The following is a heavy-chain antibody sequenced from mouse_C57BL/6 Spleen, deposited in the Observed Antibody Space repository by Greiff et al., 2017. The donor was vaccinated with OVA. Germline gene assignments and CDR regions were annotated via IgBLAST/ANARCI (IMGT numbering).Heavy chain of an antibody. Sequence: QVQLQQSGPGLVAPSQSLSITCTVSGFSLTSYAISWVRQPPGKGLEWLGVIWTGGGTNYNSALKSRLSISQDHSKSQFFLKMNSLQTDDTAMYYCARKDYSNDWYFDVWGTGTTVTVSS. CDR2: IWTGGGT. V-gene: IGHV2-9-1*01. CDR1: GFSLTSYA. D-gene: IGHD2-5*01. CDR3: ARKDYSNDWYFDV. J-gene: IGHJ1*03.